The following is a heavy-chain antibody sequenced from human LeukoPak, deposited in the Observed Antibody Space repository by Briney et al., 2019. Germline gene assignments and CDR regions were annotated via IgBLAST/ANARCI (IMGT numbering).Heavy chain of an antibody. V-gene: IGHV3-23*01. CDR1: GFTFSSYA. J-gene: IGHJ4*02. D-gene: IGHD3-22*01. CDR2: ISGSGGST. CDR3: AKLVDSSGYPDY. Sequence: GSLRLSCAASGFTFSSYAMSWVRQAPGKGLEWVSAISGSGGSTYYADSVKGRFTISRDNSNNTLYLQMNSLRAEDTAVYYCAKLVDSSGYPDYWGQGTLVTVSS.